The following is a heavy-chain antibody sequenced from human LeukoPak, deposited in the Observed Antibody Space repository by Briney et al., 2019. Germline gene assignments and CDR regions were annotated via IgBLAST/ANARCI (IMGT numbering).Heavy chain of an antibody. Sequence: SVKVSCKASGGTFSSYATSWVRHAPGQGLEWMVRIITIFGTANYTQQLQGRVTITTDESTSTAYMELSSLRSEDTAVYYCARDRVRYCSSTSCPEVDYFDYWGQGTLVTVSS. J-gene: IGHJ4*02. CDR1: GGTFSSYA. CDR2: IITIFGTA. CDR3: ARDRVRYCSSTSCPEVDYFDY. V-gene: IGHV1-69*05. D-gene: IGHD2-2*01.